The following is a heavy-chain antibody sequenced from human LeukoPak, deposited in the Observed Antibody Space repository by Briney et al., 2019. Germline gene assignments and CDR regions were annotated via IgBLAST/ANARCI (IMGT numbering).Heavy chain of an antibody. Sequence: GGSLRLSCAASGFTFSSYAMHWVRQAPGKGLEWVAVISYDGSNKYYADSVKGRFTISRDNSKNTLYLQMNSLRAEDTAVYYCARDSLRSSAFDIWGQGTMVTVSS. CDR3: ARDSLRSSAFDI. CDR2: ISYDGSNK. J-gene: IGHJ3*02. CDR1: GFTFSSYA. V-gene: IGHV3-30-3*01. D-gene: IGHD4-17*01.